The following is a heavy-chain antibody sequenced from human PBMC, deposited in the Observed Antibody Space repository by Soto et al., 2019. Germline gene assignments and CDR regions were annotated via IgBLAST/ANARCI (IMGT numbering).Heavy chain of an antibody. Sequence: SETLSLTCGVSGYSISSGYYWGWVRQPPGQGLEWIGSINHRGDTYYNPSLKSRVTISVDTSTDQVSLKVTSVTAADAAFYYCARSGDYYGAYIDYWGQGTLVTVSS. CDR1: GYSISSGYY. D-gene: IGHD4-17*01. V-gene: IGHV4-38-2*01. CDR3: ARSGDYYGAYIDY. CDR2: INHRGDT. J-gene: IGHJ4*02.